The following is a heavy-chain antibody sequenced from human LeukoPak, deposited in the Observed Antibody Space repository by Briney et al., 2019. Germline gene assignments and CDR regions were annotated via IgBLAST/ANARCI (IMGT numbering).Heavy chain of an antibody. CDR2: IYYSGNT. CDR3: ARQAYSGSYSTEWSCFDP. CDR1: GGSISSYY. J-gene: IGHJ5*02. D-gene: IGHD1-26*01. V-gene: IGHV4-59*08. Sequence: SETLSLTCTVSGGSISSYYWSWIRQPPGKGLEWIGYIYYSGNTNYNPSLKSRVTISVDTSKNQFSLKLSSVTAADTAVYYCARQAYSGSYSTEWSCFDPWGQGTLVTVSS.